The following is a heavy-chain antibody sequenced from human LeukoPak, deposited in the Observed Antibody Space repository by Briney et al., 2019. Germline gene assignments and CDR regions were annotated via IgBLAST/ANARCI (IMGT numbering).Heavy chain of an antibody. J-gene: IGHJ4*02. D-gene: IGHD5-18*01. V-gene: IGHV3-21*01. Sequence: GGSLRLSCAASGFTFSSYSMNWVRQAPGKGLEWVSSISSSSSYIYYADSVKGRFTISRDNAKNSLYLQMNSLRAEDTAVYYCARGQTAMDPFDYWGQGTLVSVSS. CDR1: GFTFSSYS. CDR2: ISSSSSYI. CDR3: ARGQTAMDPFDY.